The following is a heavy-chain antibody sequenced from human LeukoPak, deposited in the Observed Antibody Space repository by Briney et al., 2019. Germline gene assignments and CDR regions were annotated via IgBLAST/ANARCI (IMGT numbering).Heavy chain of an antibody. CDR2: ISSSSSYI. CDR3: ARDGHIGIAAAAFDY. D-gene: IGHD6-13*01. J-gene: IGHJ4*01. CDR1: GFTFSSYS. V-gene: IGHV3-21*01. Sequence: GGSLRLSCAASGFTFSSYSMNWVRQAPGKGLEWVSSISSSSSYIYYADSVKGRFTISRDNAKNSLYLQMNSLRAEDTAVYYCARDGHIGIAAAAFDYWGQEPWSPSPQ.